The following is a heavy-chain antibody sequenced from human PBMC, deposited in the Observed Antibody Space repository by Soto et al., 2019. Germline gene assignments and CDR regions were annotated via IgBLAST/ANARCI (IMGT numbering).Heavy chain of an antibody. CDR3: AKDGDYYYGMDV. CDR1: GFTFSSYG. CDR2: ISYDGSNK. Sequence: QVQLVESGGGVVQPGRSLRLSCAASGFTFSSYGMHWVRQAPGKGLEWVAVISYDGSNKYYADSVKGRFTISRDNSKNTLYQQMNSMRAEDTTGYYCAKDGDYYYGMDVCGKGTTVTVSS. D-gene: IGHD3-3*01. J-gene: IGHJ6*04. V-gene: IGHV3-30*18.